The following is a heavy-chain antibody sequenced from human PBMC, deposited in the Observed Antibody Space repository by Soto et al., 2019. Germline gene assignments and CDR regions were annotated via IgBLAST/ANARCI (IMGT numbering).Heavy chain of an antibody. CDR2: IYYSGST. CDR3: ARMNYYDTSGYPFDY. J-gene: IGHJ4*02. Sequence: SETLSLTCTVSGGSVSSGSYYWSWILHPPGKGLEWIGYIYYSGSTNYNPSLKSRVTISVDTSKNQFSLKLSSVTAADTAVYYCARMNYYDTSGYPFDYWGQGTPVTVSS. D-gene: IGHD3-22*01. CDR1: GGSVSSGSYY. V-gene: IGHV4-61*01.